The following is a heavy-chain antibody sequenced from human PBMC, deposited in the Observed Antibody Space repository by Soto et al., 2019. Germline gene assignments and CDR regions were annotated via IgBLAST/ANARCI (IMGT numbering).Heavy chain of an antibody. V-gene: IGHV4-59*01. J-gene: IGHJ4*02. CDR1: SGSISSYY. CDR3: ARGVGSSPPRY. CDR2: IYASGSP. Sequence: PSETLSLTCTVSSGSISSYYWSWIRQPPGKGLEWIGYIYASGSPYYNPSLRSRVTISADTSKNQISLKLTSPTAADTAVYYCARGVGSSPPRYWGRGTLVTVSS. D-gene: IGHD1-26*01.